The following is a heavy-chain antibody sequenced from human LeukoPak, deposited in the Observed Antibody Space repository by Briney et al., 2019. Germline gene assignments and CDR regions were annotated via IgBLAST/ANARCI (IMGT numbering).Heavy chain of an antibody. D-gene: IGHD3-22*01. CDR2: IYYSGST. CDR3: ARARNYYDSSDYYYEGDAFDI. V-gene: IGHV4-59*01. J-gene: IGHJ3*02. CDR1: GGSISSYH. Sequence: PSETLSLTCTVSGGSISSYHWSWIRQPPGKGLECIGYIYYSGSTHYNPSLKGRVTISVDTSKNQFSLKLSSVTAADTAVYFCARARNYYDSSDYYYEGDAFDIWGQGTMVTVSS.